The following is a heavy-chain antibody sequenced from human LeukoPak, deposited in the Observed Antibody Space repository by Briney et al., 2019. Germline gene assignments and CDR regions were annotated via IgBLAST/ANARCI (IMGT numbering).Heavy chain of an antibody. D-gene: IGHD3-10*01. CDR1: GFTFDNYA. Sequence: SGGSLRLSCAASGFTFDNYAMHWVRQAPGKGLEWVSGISWNSDSIGYADSVKGRFTISRDNAKNSLYLQMNSLRAEDTALYYCAKDDYGSEFYGMDVWGQGTTVTVSS. J-gene: IGHJ6*02. CDR3: AKDDYGSEFYGMDV. CDR2: ISWNSDSI. V-gene: IGHV3-9*01.